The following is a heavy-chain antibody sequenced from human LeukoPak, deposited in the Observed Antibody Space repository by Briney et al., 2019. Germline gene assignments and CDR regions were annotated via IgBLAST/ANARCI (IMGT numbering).Heavy chain of an antibody. J-gene: IGHJ4*02. CDR3: ARVDSNYVFDY. D-gene: IGHD4-11*01. CDR1: GGPIRSYY. CDR2: IFYSGTT. Sequence: SETLSLTCTVSGGPIRSYYWSWIRQPPEKGLEWIGYIFYSGTTNYNPSLKSRITLSVDTSENQFYLRLTSVTAADTAMYYCARVDSNYVFDYWGQGTLVTVSS. V-gene: IGHV4-59*01.